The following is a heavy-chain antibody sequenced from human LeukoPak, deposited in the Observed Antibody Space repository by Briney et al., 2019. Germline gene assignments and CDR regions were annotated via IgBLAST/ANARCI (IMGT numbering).Heavy chain of an antibody. V-gene: IGHV1-46*01. Sequence: VASVKVSCTASGYTFTCYYMHWMRQAPGQGLEWMGIINPSGGSTSYAQKFQGRVTMTRDTSKSSVYLELSSLRLEATAVYYFARGYSSGWYGVDYWGQGSLVSVSS. J-gene: IGHJ4*02. CDR1: GYTFTCYY. CDR3: ARGYSSGWYGVDY. CDR2: INPSGGST. D-gene: IGHD6-19*01.